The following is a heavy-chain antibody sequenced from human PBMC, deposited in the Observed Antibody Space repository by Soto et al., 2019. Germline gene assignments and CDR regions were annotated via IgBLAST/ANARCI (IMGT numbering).Heavy chain of an antibody. CDR3: ARGQGGWTYYYYYGMDV. D-gene: IGHD6-19*01. CDR2: INHSGST. V-gene: IGHV4-34*01. CDR1: GGSFSGYY. J-gene: IGHJ6*02. Sequence: PSETLSLTCAVYGGSFSGYYWSWIRQPPGKGLEWIGEINHSGSTNYNPSLKSRVTISVDTSKNQFSLKLSSVTAADTAVYYCARGQGGWTYYYYYGMDVWGQGTTVT.